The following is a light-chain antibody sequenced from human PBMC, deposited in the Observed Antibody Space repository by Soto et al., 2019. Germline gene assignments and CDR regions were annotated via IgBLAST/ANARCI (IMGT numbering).Light chain of an antibody. CDR3: LLSYNAARV. CDR2: DTS. V-gene: IGLV7-46*01. CDR1: TGAVTSNHH. Sequence: QTVVTQEPSLTVSPGGTVTLTCGYSTGAVTSNHHPYWFQQKAGQAPRTLIYDTSNKHSWTPARFSGSLLGDKAALTLSGAQPEDEAQYYCLLSYNAARVFGGGTKRTVL. J-gene: IGLJ2*01.